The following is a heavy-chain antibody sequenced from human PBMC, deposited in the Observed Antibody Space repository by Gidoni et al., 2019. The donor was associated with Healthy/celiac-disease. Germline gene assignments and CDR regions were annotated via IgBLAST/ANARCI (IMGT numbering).Heavy chain of an antibody. D-gene: IGHD1-26*01. CDR1: GFTFDAYA. J-gene: IGHJ3*02. CDR2: ISWNSVSI. V-gene: IGHV3-9*01. Sequence: EVQLVESGGGLVQPGRSLRLACAASGFTFDAYAMHWVRQAPVKGLEWVSGISWNSVSIGYADSVKGRFTISRDNAKNSLYLQMNSLRAEDTALYYCAKDNQWELRGGGAFDIWGQGTMVTVSS. CDR3: AKDNQWELRGGGAFDI.